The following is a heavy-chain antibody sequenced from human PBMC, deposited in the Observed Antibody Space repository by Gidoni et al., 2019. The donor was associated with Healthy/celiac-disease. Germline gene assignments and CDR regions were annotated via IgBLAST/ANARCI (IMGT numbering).Heavy chain of an antibody. Sequence: EWVAVISYDGSNKYYADSVKGRFTISRDNSKNTLYLQMNSLRAEDTAVYYCASWSFRDPRDAFDIWGQGTMVTVSS. CDR2: ISYDGSNK. V-gene: IGHV3-30-3*01. CDR3: ASWSFRDPRDAFDI. J-gene: IGHJ3*02. D-gene: IGHD1-26*01.